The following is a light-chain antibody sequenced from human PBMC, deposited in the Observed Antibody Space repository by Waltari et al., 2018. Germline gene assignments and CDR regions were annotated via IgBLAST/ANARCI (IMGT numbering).Light chain of an antibody. CDR1: QNRLYNSYNKYY. J-gene: IGKJ2*01. Sequence: DIVMTQSPDSLAVSLGERVTINCRSSQNRLYNSYNKYYLAWFQQEPVQPPKLLIYGASTRESGVPDRFSGSGSGTEFTLTISSLQAADVAVYYCQQCYSTPYTFGQGTKLEIK. CDR3: QQCYSTPYT. CDR2: GAS. V-gene: IGKV4-1*01.